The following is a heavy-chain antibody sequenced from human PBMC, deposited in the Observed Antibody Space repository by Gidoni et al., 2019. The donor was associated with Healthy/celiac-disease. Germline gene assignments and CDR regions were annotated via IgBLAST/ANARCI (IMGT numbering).Heavy chain of an antibody. D-gene: IGHD1-26*01. V-gene: IGHV3-33*01. CDR3: ARWSGELLYLLPIYGMDV. CDR1: GFTFSSYG. J-gene: IGHJ6*02. Sequence: QVQLVESGGGVVQPGRSLRLSCAASGFTFSSYGMHWVRQAPGKGLEGVAVIWYDGSNKYYADSVKGRFTISRDNSKNTLYLQMNSLRAEDTAVYYCARWSGELLYLLPIYGMDVWGQGTTVTVSS. CDR2: IWYDGSNK.